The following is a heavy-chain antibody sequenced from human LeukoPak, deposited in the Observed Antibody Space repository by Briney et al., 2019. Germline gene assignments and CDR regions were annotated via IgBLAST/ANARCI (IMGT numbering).Heavy chain of an antibody. V-gene: IGHV3-30*18. Sequence: GGSLRLSCVSSGFTFSSYAMHWVRQAPGKGLEWVAVTSYDGSNTFYGDSGKGRFTISRDNSKNTLYLQMNSLRAEDTAVYYCAKSGLNRFDYWGQGTLVTVSS. J-gene: IGHJ4*02. CDR2: TSYDGSNT. CDR1: GFTFSSYA. CDR3: AKSGLNRFDY. D-gene: IGHD2-15*01.